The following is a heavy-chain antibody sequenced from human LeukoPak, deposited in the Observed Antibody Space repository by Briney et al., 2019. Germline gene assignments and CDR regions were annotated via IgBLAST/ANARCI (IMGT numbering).Heavy chain of an antibody. CDR1: GFTFSSYE. CDR3: ARHLSIYYFDY. CDR2: ISSSGSTI. V-gene: IGHV3-48*03. D-gene: IGHD6-6*01. Sequence: GGSLRLSCAASGFTFSSYEMNWVRQAPGKGLEWVSYISSSGSTIYYADSVKGRFTISRDNAKNSLYLQMDSLRAEDTAVYYCARHLSIYYFDYWGQGTLVTVSS. J-gene: IGHJ4*02.